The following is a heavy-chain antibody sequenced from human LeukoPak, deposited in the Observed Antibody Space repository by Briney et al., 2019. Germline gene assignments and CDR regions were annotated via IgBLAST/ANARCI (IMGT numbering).Heavy chain of an antibody. D-gene: IGHD3-10*01. J-gene: IGHJ4*02. CDR2: IWYDGSNK. CDR1: GFTFSGYS. CDR3: ARDSNSYGSGATIDY. Sequence: AGGSLRLSCTASGFTFSGYSMNWIRQAPGKGLEWLTDIWYDGSNKYYTDSVKGRFTISRDNSKNTLYLQMSSLRAEDTAVYYCARDSNSYGSGATIDYWGQGTLVTVSS. V-gene: IGHV3-33*08.